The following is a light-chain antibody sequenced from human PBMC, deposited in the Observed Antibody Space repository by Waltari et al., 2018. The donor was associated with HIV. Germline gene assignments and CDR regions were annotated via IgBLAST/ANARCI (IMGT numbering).Light chain of an antibody. J-gene: IGLJ2*01. CDR3: SSYTASDTVV. CDR2: DVT. V-gene: IGLV2-14*03. CDR1: SSDLPTCHF. Sequence: SALTQPASVSGSPGQSITISCPGTSSDLPTCHFVPWYQKHPAKAPKLFIYDVTARASGVSRRFSGSKSGSTASLTISSIQADDEADYYCSSYTASDTVVFGPGTKLSVL.